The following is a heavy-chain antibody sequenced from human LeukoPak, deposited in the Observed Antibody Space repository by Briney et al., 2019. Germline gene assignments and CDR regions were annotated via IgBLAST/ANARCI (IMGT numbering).Heavy chain of an antibody. CDR2: INHSGST. J-gene: IGHJ3*01. CDR1: GGSFSGYY. V-gene: IGHV4-34*01. Sequence: SETLSLTCAVYGGSFSGYYWSWIRQPPGKGLEWIGEINHSGSTNYNPSLKSRVTISVDTSKNQFSLKLSPVTAADTAVYYCARIRYSTGWYDDAFDVWGQGTTITISS. D-gene: IGHD6-19*01. CDR3: ARIRYSTGWYDDAFDV.